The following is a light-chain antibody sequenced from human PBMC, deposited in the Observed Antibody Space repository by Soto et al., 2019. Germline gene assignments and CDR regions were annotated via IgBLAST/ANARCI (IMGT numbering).Light chain of an antibody. J-gene: IGKJ4*01. CDR3: QQYDSSPLA. V-gene: IGKV3-20*01. CDR2: GAS. Sequence: EIVLTQSPGTLSLSPGERATLSCRASQSVSSSYLAWYQQKPGQAPRLLIYGASSSATGVPDRFSGSGSGTDFALTISRLEPEDFAVYYCQQYDSSPLAFGGGTKV. CDR1: QSVSSSY.